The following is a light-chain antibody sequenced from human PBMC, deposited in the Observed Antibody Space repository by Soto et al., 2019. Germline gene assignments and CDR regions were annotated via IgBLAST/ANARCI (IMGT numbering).Light chain of an antibody. CDR2: DNS. J-gene: IGLJ3*02. CDR3: VTWDSSLTAWV. V-gene: IGLV1-51*01. CDR1: SSDVGSYNL. Sequence: QSALTQPASVSGSPGQSITISCTGTSSDVGSYNLVSWYQQHPGKAPKLLIYDNSKRPSGIPDRFSGSKSGTSATLGITGLQTGDEADYYCVTWDSSLTAWVFGGGTKLTVL.